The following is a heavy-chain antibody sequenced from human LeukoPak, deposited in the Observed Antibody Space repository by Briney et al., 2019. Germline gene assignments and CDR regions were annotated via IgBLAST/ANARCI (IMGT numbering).Heavy chain of an antibody. J-gene: IGHJ6*02. D-gene: IGHD4-17*01. CDR1: GYTFTSYG. CDR3: ARPIDLTTVTYGMDV. CDR2: ISPSSGST. V-gene: IGHV1-46*01. Sequence: ASVKVSCKASGYTFTSYGISWVRQAPGQGLEWMGIISPSSGSTNYAQKFQGRVTMTRDTSTSTVYMELSSLRSEDTAVYYCARPIDLTTVTYGMDVWGQGTTVTVSS.